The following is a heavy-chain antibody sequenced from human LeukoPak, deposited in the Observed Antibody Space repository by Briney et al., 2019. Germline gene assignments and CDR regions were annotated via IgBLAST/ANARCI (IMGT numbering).Heavy chain of an antibody. Sequence: GGSLRLSCAASGFTFSSYAMHWVRQAPGKGLEWVAVVSFDGDNKYYADSVKGRFTISRDTSKNTLYLQMSSLRPEDTAVYYCVRHNYYDTSGPPSLWGQGTLVTVSS. CDR3: VRHNYYDTSGPPSL. V-gene: IGHV3-30*14. D-gene: IGHD3-22*01. CDR1: GFTFSSYA. J-gene: IGHJ4*02. CDR2: VSFDGDNK.